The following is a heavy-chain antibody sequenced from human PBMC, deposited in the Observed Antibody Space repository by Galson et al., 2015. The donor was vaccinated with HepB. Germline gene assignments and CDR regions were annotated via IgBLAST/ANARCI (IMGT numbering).Heavy chain of an antibody. CDR2: ISYDESNK. V-gene: IGHV3-33*05. Sequence: SLRLSCAASGISLIEHTIYWVRQAPGKGLEWVAVISYDESNKLYADSVKGRSTISRDISKNTLYPQMNSLRVGDTALYFCARGGGLLTGYRGMDVWGQGTTVTVSS. J-gene: IGHJ6*02. CDR1: GISLIEHT. CDR3: ARGGGLLTGYRGMDV. D-gene: IGHD3-9*01.